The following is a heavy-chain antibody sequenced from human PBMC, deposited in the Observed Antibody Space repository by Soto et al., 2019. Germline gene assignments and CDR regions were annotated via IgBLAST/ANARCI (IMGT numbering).Heavy chain of an antibody. V-gene: IGHV6-1*01. CDR2: TYYRSKWHY. CDR3: ARTLRGRGVKYFDD. Sequence: SQTLSLTCAISGDSVSNNSVAWNWVRQSPSRGLEWLGGTYYRSKWHYDYAPSVRSRITINPDTSKNHFSLQLNSVSPEGAAVYYCARTLRGRGVKYFDDWGQGTLVTVSS. D-gene: IGHD3-10*01. J-gene: IGHJ4*02. CDR1: GDSVSNNSVA.